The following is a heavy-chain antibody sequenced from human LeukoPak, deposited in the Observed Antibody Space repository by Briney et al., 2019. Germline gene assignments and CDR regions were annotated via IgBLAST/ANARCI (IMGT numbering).Heavy chain of an antibody. D-gene: IGHD3-9*01. Sequence: PSQTLSLTCSVSGGSISNSIYYWTWIRQPPGKGLEWIGYIYYSGSTYYKPSLRSRVTISIDTSKSQFSLKLTSVTAADTAVYYCARVPGNYDSMTGLNWFDPWGQGTLVTVSS. V-gene: IGHV4-30-4*08. CDR3: ARVPGNYDSMTGLNWFDP. J-gene: IGHJ5*02. CDR1: GGSISNSIYY. CDR2: IYYSGST.